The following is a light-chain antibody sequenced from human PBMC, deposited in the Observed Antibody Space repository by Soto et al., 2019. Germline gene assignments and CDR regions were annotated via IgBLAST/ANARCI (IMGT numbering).Light chain of an antibody. CDR2: DAS. J-gene: IGKJ1*01. V-gene: IGKV1-5*01. CDR3: QQYSAYSIM. Sequence: DIQMTQSPSTLSASIGDRVTITCRASQSIGRQLAWYQQKPGKAPNLLIFDASSLEGGVPSRFSGSVSGTEFTFTITSLQPDDFATYYCQQYSAYSIMFGQGTKVEIK. CDR1: QSIGRQ.